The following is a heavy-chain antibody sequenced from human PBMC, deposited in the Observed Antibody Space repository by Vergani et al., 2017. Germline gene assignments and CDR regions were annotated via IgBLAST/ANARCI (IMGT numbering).Heavy chain of an antibody. CDR2: ISGSGGST. CDR1: GFTFNHYA. Sequence: EVQLLESGGDLVQPGGSLRLSCAASGFTFNHYAMNWVRQAPGKGLEWVSGISGSGGSTYYAGSVKGRFTISRDSSKNTLYLQMNSLSAGDTAVYYCAKANPRNSGDDYLCYDHAIDVWCQGTTVTVSS. J-gene: IGHJ6*02. V-gene: IGHV3-23*01. D-gene: IGHD5-12*01. CDR3: AKANPRNSGDDYLCYDHAIDV.